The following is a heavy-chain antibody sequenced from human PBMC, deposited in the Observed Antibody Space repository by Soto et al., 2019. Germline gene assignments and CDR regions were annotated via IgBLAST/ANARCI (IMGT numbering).Heavy chain of an antibody. D-gene: IGHD5-12*01. CDR2: INGDGRDT. J-gene: IGHJ4*02. CDR3: SRVKSGYGNFDY. V-gene: IGHV3-74*01. CDR1: GFTLSHYW. Sequence: GGSLRLSSAASGFTLSHYWMHWVRQAPGKGLVWVSRINGDGRDTSYADFVMGRFTISRDNARNTLYLQMNSLRVEDTAVYFCSRVKSGYGNFDYWGQGAHGTVSS.